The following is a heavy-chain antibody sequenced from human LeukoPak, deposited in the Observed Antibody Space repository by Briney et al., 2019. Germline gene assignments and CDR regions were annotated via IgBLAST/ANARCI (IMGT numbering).Heavy chain of an antibody. CDR1: GFTFSSYS. D-gene: IGHD3-22*01. Sequence: PGGSLRLSCAASGFTFSSYSMNWVRQAPGKGLEWVSSISSSSSYIYYADSVEGRFTISRDNAKNSLYLQMNSLRAEDTAVYYCARTAADSSGYYLDYWGQGTLVTVSS. CDR3: ARTAADSSGYYLDY. J-gene: IGHJ4*02. CDR2: ISSSSSYI. V-gene: IGHV3-21*01.